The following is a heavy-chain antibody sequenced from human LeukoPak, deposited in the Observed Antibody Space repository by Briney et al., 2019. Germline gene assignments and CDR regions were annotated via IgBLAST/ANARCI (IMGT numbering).Heavy chain of an antibody. D-gene: IGHD3-9*01. CDR2: IYTSGST. CDR3: AREVQNDILTGYYGFDP. CDR1: GGSISSGYYY. V-gene: IGHV4-61*02. Sequence: SETLSLTCTVSGGSISSGYYYWSWIRQPAGKGLEWIGRIYTSGSTNYNPSLKSRVTISVDTSKNQFSLKLSSVTAADTAVYYCAREVQNDILTGYYGFDPWGQGILVTVSS. J-gene: IGHJ5*02.